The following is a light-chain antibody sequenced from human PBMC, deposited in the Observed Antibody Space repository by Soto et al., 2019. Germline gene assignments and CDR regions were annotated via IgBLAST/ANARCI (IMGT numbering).Light chain of an antibody. Sequence: QSVLTQPPSASGSPGQSVSVSCTGTSSGVGGYNYVSWYQQHPGKAPKLMIYEVSKRPSGVPDRFSGSKSGNTASLTVSGLQTEDEADYYCSSYAGINNLVFGGGTKLTVL. J-gene: IGLJ2*01. V-gene: IGLV2-8*01. CDR1: SSGVGGYNY. CDR2: EVS. CDR3: SSYAGINNLV.